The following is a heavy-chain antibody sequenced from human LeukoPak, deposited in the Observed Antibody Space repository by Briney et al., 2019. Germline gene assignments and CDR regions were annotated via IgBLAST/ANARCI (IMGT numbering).Heavy chain of an antibody. V-gene: IGHV3-21*01. Sequence: GGYLRLSCAASGFTFRSYSMNWVRQAPGKRLEWVSSISSSSSYIYYADSVKGRFTISRDNAKNSLYLQMNSLRAEDMVFFHAEDGIRYFDWIGVYYYYYYMDVWGKGTTVTVSS. CDR1: GFTFRSYS. D-gene: IGHD3-9*01. CDR2: ISSSSSYI. J-gene: IGHJ6*03. CDR3: EDGIRYFDWIGVYYYYYYMDV.